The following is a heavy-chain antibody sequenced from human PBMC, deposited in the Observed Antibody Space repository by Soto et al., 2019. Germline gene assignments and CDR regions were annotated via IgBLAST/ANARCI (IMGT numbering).Heavy chain of an antibody. Sequence: GGSLRLSCAASGFTFSSYSMNWVRQAPGKGLEWVSYIRSSSSTIYYADSVKGRFTISRDNAKNSLYLQMNSLRDEDTAVYYCATHYKTGGDAFDIWGQGTMVTVSS. D-gene: IGHD7-27*01. V-gene: IGHV3-48*02. CDR2: IRSSSSTI. J-gene: IGHJ3*02. CDR3: ATHYKTGGDAFDI. CDR1: GFTFSSYS.